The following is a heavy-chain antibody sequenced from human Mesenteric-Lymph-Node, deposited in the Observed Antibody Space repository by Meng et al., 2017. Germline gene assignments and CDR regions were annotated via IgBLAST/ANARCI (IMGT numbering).Heavy chain of an antibody. Sequence: GQLQESCPDLVNQSQTLSLTCTVSGGSSSSVNDYWSWIRQPPGKGLEWIGYIYNSGSTYYNPSLKSRVTISVDTSKNQFSLKLRFVTAADTAVYYCAREGRSHQVGVSVYWGQGNLVTVSS. D-gene: IGHD2-21*01. CDR3: AREGRSHQVGVSVY. CDR2: IYNSGST. CDR1: GGSSSSVNDY. V-gene: IGHV4-30-4*01. J-gene: IGHJ4*02.